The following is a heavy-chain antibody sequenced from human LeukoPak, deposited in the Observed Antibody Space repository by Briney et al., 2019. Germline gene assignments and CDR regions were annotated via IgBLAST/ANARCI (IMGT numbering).Heavy chain of an antibody. CDR2: VIRSSSTI. V-gene: IGHV3-48*04. CDR3: ASRRN. CDR1: GFTFSNYS. Sequence: GGSLRLSCAAPGFTFSNYSMNWVRQAPGKGLEWVSYVIRSSSTIYYADSVKGRFTISRDNAKNSLYLQMNSLRAEDTAVYYCASRRNWGQGTLVTVSS. J-gene: IGHJ4*02.